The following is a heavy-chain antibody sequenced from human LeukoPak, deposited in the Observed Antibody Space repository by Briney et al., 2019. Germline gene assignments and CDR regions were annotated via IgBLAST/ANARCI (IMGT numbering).Heavy chain of an antibody. D-gene: IGHD3-22*01. V-gene: IGHV1-69*04. J-gene: IGHJ4*02. Sequence: GASVKVSCKASGYTFTSYGISWVRQAPGQGLEWMGRIIPILGIANYAQKFQGRVTITADKSTSTAYMELSSLRSEDTAVYYCARVMLGVTYYYDSSGYASDYWGQGTLVTVSS. CDR1: GYTFTSYG. CDR3: ARVMLGVTYYYDSSGYASDY. CDR2: IIPILGIA.